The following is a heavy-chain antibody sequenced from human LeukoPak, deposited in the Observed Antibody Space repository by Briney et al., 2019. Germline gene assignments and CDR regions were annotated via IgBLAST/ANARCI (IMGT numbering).Heavy chain of an antibody. CDR2: ISNSGGST. Sequence: GGSLRLSCAASGFTFSSYAMSWVRQAPGKGLEGVSVISNSGGSTFYADSVKGRFTISRDNSKNTLYLQMNSLRAEDTAVYYCAKRASGSGTSLYYFDYWGQGTLVTVSS. D-gene: IGHD3-10*01. V-gene: IGHV3-23*01. J-gene: IGHJ4*02. CDR3: AKRASGSGTSLYYFDY. CDR1: GFTFSSYA.